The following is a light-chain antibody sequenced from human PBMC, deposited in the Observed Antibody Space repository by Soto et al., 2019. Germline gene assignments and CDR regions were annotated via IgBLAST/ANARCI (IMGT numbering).Light chain of an antibody. CDR1: SSDVGGYNY. V-gene: IGLV2-14*01. CDR2: EVN. CDR3: SSYTSSSTPFV. Sequence: QSALTQPASVSGSPGQSITISCTGTSSDVGGYNYVSWYQQYPGRAPKFMIYEVNNRPSGVSNRFSGSKSGNTASLTTSGLQAEDEADYYCSSYTSSSTPFVFGTGTKVTVL. J-gene: IGLJ1*01.